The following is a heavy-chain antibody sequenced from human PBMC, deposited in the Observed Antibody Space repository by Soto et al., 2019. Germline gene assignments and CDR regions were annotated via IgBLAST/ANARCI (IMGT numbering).Heavy chain of an antibody. J-gene: IGHJ4*02. CDR2: IYYSGST. CDR1: GGSISSGNNY. Sequence: PAETLSLTCTVSGGSISSGNNYWSWIRQPPGKGLEWIGYIYYSGSTYYNPSLKSRVIILVDTSKNQFSLRVSSVTAADTAVYYCARVGVGYSYGYLDYWGQGMLVTVSS. CDR3: ARVGVGYSYGYLDY. D-gene: IGHD5-18*01. V-gene: IGHV4-30-4*01.